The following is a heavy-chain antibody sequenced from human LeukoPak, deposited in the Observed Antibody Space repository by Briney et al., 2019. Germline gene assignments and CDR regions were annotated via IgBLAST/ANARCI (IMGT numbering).Heavy chain of an antibody. CDR1: RFTFSSYA. CDR2: ISYDGSNK. J-gene: IGHJ4*02. Sequence: GGSLRLSCAASRFTFSSYAMHWVRQAPGKGLEWVAVISYDGSNKYYADSVKGRFTISRDNSKNTLYLQMNSLRAEDTAVYYCARESYYFDYWGQGTLVTVSS. D-gene: IGHD5-18*01. V-gene: IGHV3-30*04. CDR3: ARESYYFDY.